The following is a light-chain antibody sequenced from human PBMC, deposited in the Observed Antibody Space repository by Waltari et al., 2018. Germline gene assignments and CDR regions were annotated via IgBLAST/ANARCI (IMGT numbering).Light chain of an antibody. CDR1: SGSVSTSHW. J-gene: IGLJ3*02. V-gene: IGLV8-61*01. CDR3: VLHVADAIML. Sequence: QTVVTQEPSISVYPGGTVTLTCALNSGSVSTSHWLTWCQQTPGHAPRTLIYNTNNPSSGVPARFAVSILVNKAALTLTGSQTDDESHYYCVLHVADAIMLFGGGTKLTVL. CDR2: NTN.